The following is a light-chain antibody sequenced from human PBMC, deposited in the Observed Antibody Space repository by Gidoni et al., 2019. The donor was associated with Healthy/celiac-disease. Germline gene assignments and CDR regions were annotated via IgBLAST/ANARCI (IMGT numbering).Light chain of an antibody. CDR3: QQYNNWPPIT. J-gene: IGKJ5*01. CDR2: GAS. Sequence: EIVMTQSTATLSVSPGERATLSCRARQSVSSNLAWYLQKPGQAPRLLIYGASTRATGIPARFSGSGSGTEFTLTISSLQSEDFAVYYCQQYNNWPPITFGQVARLEIK. V-gene: IGKV3D-15*01. CDR1: QSVSSN.